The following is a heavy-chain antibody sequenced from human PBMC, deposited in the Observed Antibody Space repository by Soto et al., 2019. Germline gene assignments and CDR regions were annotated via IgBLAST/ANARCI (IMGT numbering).Heavy chain of an antibody. CDR3: ARLAEGDGVDI. CDR2: ITPFNGNT. Sequence: QMQLVQSGAEVKKTGSSVKVSCKASGYTLTYRYLHWVRRAPGQALEWMGWITPFNGNTNYAQKFRDRVSLTSDKSMRTAYMELSSLRSEDTAMYYCARLAEGDGVDIWGQGTMVTVSS. J-gene: IGHJ3*02. CDR1: GYTLTYRY. V-gene: IGHV1-45*02.